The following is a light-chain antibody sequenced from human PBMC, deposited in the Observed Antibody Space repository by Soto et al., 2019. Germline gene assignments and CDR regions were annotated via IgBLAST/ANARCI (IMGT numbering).Light chain of an antibody. Sequence: QSVLTQPPSASGTPGQRVTNSCSGSSSNIGSNTVNWYQQLPGTAPKLLIYSNNQRPSGVPDRFSGSKSGTSASLAISGLQSEDEADYYCAAWDDSLNGPNVVFGGGTKVTVL. CDR1: SSNIGSNT. V-gene: IGLV1-44*01. CDR3: AAWDDSLNGPNVV. J-gene: IGLJ2*01. CDR2: SNN.